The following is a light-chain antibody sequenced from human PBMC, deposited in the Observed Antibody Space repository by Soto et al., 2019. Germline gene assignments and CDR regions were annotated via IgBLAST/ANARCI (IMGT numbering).Light chain of an antibody. Sequence: EIVLTQSPGTLSLSPGERATLSCTASETIGMTSLAWYQQKPGQAPRLVIYGASKTDFGIPDRFSGSTSGTVFNLSISSLEAEDSAVYHCLQQWSAPYTFGQGTRLEIK. V-gene: IGKV3-20*01. CDR3: LQQWSAPYT. CDR2: GAS. CDR1: ETIGMTS. J-gene: IGKJ2*01.